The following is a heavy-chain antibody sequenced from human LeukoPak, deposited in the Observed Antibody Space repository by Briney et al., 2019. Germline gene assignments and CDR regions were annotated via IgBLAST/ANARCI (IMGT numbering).Heavy chain of an antibody. CDR2: ILPGGGDT. V-gene: IGHV3-23*01. D-gene: IGHD6-13*01. Sequence: GRSLRLSCAASGFTFSSYAMTWVRQAPGKGLEWVSTILPGGGDTYYADSVKGRFTISRDTSKNTLYLQMNTLRVEDTAVYYCAKAWPAAGTFDSWGQGSLVTVSS. J-gene: IGHJ4*02. CDR3: AKAWPAAGTFDS. CDR1: GFTFSSYA.